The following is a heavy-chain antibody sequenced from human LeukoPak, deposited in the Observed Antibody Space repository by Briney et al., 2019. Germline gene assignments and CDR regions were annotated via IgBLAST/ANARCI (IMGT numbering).Heavy chain of an antibody. J-gene: IGHJ6*02. CDR3: ARPTHGYGMDV. Sequence: GGSLRLSCAASGFTFSSYAMSWVRQAPGKGLEWVSSISSSSSYIYYADSVKGRFTISRDNAKNSLYLQMNSLRAEDTAVYYCARPTHGYGMDVWGQGTTVTVSS. CDR2: ISSSSSYI. V-gene: IGHV3-21*01. CDR1: GFTFSSYA.